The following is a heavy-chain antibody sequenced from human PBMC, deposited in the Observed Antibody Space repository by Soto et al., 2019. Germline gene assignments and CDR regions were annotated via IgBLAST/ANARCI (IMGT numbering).Heavy chain of an antibody. Sequence: QVQLVESGGGVVQPGRSLRLSCAAPGFTFSSYGMHWVRQAPGKGLEWVAVIYDGSNKYYADSVKGRFTISRDNSKNTVYLQMNSLRAEDTAVYYCAKEVWSGPMDVWGQGTTVTVSS. CDR2: IYDGSNK. V-gene: IGHV3-30*18. CDR3: AKEVWSGPMDV. J-gene: IGHJ6*02. D-gene: IGHD3-3*01. CDR1: GFTFSSYG.